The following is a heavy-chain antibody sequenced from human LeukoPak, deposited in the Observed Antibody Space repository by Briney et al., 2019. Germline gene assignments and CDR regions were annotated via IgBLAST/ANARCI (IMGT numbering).Heavy chain of an antibody. Sequence: GASVKVSCKASGYTFTSYYMHWVRQAPGQGLEWMGWINPNSGGTNYAQKFQGRVTMTRDTSISTAYMELSRLRSDDTAVYYCARAYDFWSGSFDYWGQGTLVTVSS. CDR2: INPNSGGT. CDR1: GYTFTSYY. V-gene: IGHV1-2*02. D-gene: IGHD3-3*01. J-gene: IGHJ4*02. CDR3: ARAYDFWSGSFDY.